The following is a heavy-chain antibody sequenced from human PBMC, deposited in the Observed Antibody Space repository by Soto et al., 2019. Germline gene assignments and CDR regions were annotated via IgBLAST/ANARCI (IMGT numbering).Heavy chain of an antibody. CDR1: GFTFSSYW. J-gene: IGHJ6*02. Sequence: GGSLRLSCAASGFTFSSYWMSWVRQAPGKGLEWVANIKQDGSEKYYVDSVKGRFTISRDNAKNSLYLQMNSLRAEDTAVYYCARESGYCSGGSCYFLGYYYYYGMDVWGQGTAVTVSS. D-gene: IGHD2-15*01. CDR2: IKQDGSEK. CDR3: ARESGYCSGGSCYFLGYYYYYGMDV. V-gene: IGHV3-7*01.